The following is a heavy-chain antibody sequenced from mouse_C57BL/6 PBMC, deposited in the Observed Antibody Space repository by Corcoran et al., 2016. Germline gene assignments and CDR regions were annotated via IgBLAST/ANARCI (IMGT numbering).Heavy chain of an antibody. V-gene: IGHV1-26*01. D-gene: IGHD1-1*01. Sequence: EVQLQQSGPELVKPGASVKISCKASGYTFTAYYMNWVKQSHGKSLEWIGDINPNNGGTSYNQKFKGKATLNVEKSSSTAYMELRSLTSEDSAVYYCARHYYGSSPDYWGQGTTLTVSS. CDR1: GYTFTAYY. CDR2: INPNNGGT. CDR3: ARHYYGSSPDY. J-gene: IGHJ2*01.